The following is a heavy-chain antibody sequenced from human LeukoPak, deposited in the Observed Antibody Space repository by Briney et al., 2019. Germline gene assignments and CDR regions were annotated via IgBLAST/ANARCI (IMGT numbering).Heavy chain of an antibody. CDR3: ARGHYYDSSGQYYYYYYGMDV. CDR2: MNPNSGNT. J-gene: IGHJ6*02. CDR1: GYTFTSYD. V-gene: IGHV1-8*01. Sequence: ASVKVSCKASGYTFTSYDINWVRQATGQGLEWMGWMNPNSGNTGYAQKFQGRVTMTRNTSISTAYMELSSLRSEDTAVYYCARGHYYDSSGQYYYYYYGMDVWGQGTTVTVSS. D-gene: IGHD3-22*01.